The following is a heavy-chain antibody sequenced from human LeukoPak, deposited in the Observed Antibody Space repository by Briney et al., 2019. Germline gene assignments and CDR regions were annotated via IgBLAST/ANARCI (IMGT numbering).Heavy chain of an antibody. Sequence: PSETLSLTCTVSGGSISGYYWSWIRQPPGKGLEWIGYIYYSGSTNYNPSLKSRVTISVDTSKNQFSLKLSSVTAADTAVYYCARFSGSAGFDYWGQGTLVTVSS. D-gene: IGHD3-10*01. V-gene: IGHV4-59*01. J-gene: IGHJ4*02. CDR2: IYYSGST. CDR1: GGSISGYY. CDR3: ARFSGSAGFDY.